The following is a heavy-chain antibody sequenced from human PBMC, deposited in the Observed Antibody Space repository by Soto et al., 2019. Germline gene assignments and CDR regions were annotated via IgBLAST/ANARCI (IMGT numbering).Heavy chain of an antibody. CDR3: AREGGRHSGGIDY. J-gene: IGHJ4*02. V-gene: IGHV1-69*01. D-gene: IGHD1-26*01. Sequence: QVQLVQSGAEVKKPGSSVKVSCKASGGTFSSYSINWVRQATGQGLEWMGEIIPIFVTANYAQKFQGRVTITADEATSTAYMERSSLRSEDTAVYYCAREGGRHSGGIDYWGQGPLVTVS. CDR2: IIPIFVTA. CDR1: GGTFSSYS.